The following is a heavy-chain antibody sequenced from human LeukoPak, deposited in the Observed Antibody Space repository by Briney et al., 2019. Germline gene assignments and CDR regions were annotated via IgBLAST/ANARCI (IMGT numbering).Heavy chain of an antibody. D-gene: IGHD3-22*01. V-gene: IGHV4-61*02. J-gene: IGHJ4*02. CDR2: IYTSGST. CDR1: GGSISSGSYY. Sequence: PSETLSLTCTVSGGSISSGSYYWSWIRQPAGKGLEWIGRIYTSGSTNYNPSLKSRVTISVDTSKNQFSLKLSSVTAADTAVYYCARDRGYYDSSGYYAYYFDYWGQGTLVTVSS. CDR3: ARDRGYYDSSGYYAYYFDY.